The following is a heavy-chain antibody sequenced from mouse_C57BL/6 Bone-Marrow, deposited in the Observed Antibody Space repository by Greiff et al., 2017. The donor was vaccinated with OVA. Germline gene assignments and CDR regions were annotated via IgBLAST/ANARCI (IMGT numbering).Heavy chain of an antibody. V-gene: IGHV1-4*01. CDR3: ARTFAMDY. CDR1: GYTFTSYT. Sequence: QVQLQQSGAELARPGASVKMSCTASGYTFTSYTMHWVKQRPGQGLEWIGYINPSSGYTKYNQKFKDQVTLTADTSQSTAYMQLSSLTTEDAAVYYCARTFAMDYWGQGTSVTVSS. CDR2: INPSSGYT. J-gene: IGHJ4*01.